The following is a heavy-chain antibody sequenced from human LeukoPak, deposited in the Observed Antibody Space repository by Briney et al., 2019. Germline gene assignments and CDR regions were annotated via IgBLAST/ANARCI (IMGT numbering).Heavy chain of an antibody. CDR2: ISSSSSTI. CDR1: GFTFSTYS. CDR3: ARDPRQYSSGWYYFDY. V-gene: IGHV3-48*01. J-gene: IGHJ4*02. Sequence: GGSLRLSCAASGFTFSTYSMNWVRQAPGKGLEWVSYISSSSSTIDYADSVKGRFTISRDNAKNSLYLQMNSLRAEDTAVYYCARDPRQYSSGWYYFDYWGQGTLVTVSS. D-gene: IGHD6-19*01.